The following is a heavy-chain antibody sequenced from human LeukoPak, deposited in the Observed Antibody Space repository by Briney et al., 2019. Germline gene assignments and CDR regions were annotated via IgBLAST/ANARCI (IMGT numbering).Heavy chain of an antibody. D-gene: IGHD6-13*01. CDR3: ARADSSSWRL. Sequence: SETLSLTCAVYGGSFSGYYWSWIRQPPGKGLEWIGENNHSGSTNYNPSLKSRVTISVDTSKNQFSLKLSSVTAADTAVYYCARADSSSWRLWGQGTLVTVSS. CDR2: NNHSGST. V-gene: IGHV4-34*01. CDR1: GGSFSGYY. J-gene: IGHJ4*02.